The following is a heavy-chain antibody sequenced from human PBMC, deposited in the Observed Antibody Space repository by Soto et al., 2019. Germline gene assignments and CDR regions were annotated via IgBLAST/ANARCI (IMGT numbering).Heavy chain of an antibody. CDR3: AKLTDSSSSD. J-gene: IGHJ4*02. D-gene: IGHD6-6*01. CDR2: ISSSGGST. V-gene: IGHV3-23*01. CDR1: GFTFNNYA. Sequence: EVQLLESGGGLVQPGGSLRLSCAASGFTFNNYAMIWVRQAPGKGLAWVSAISSSGGSTYYADSVKGRFTISRDNSKNTLYLQMSSLRADDTAVYYCAKLTDSSSSDWGQGTLVTVSS.